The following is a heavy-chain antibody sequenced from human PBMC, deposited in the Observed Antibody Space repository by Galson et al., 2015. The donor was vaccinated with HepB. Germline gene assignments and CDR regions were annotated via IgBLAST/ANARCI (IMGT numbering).Heavy chain of an antibody. Sequence: SLRLSCAASGFTFSSYWMHWVRQAPGKGLVWVSRINSDGSSTSYADSVKGRFTISRDNAQNTLYLQMNSLRAEDTAVYYCARASHSGSYYRGRWFDPWGQGTLVTVSS. CDR1: GFTFSSYW. D-gene: IGHD1-26*01. V-gene: IGHV3-74*01. CDR3: ARASHSGSYYRGRWFDP. J-gene: IGHJ5*02. CDR2: INSDGSST.